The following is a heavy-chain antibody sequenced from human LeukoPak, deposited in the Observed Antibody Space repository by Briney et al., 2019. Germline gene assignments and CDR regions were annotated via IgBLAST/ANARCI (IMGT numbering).Heavy chain of an antibody. CDR3: AKDLAVSGSYSPTDY. CDR1: GFTFSSYG. Sequence: PGGSLRLSCAASGFTFSSYGMHWVRQAPGKGLEWVAFIRYDGSNKYYADSVKGRFTISRDNSKNTLYLQVDSLRGEDTAVYYCAKDLAVSGSYSPTDYWGQGTLVTVSS. CDR2: IRYDGSNK. D-gene: IGHD1-26*01. J-gene: IGHJ4*02. V-gene: IGHV3-30*02.